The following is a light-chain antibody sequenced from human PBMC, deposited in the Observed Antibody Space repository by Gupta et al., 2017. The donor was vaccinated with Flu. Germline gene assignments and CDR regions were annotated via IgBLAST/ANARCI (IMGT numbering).Light chain of an antibody. CDR1: TSDVGGYNS. V-gene: IGLV2-14*01. J-gene: IGLJ2*01. CDR2: DVS. CDR3: SSYTSGSTLVVA. Sequence: QSAPTQPASVSGSPGQSITISCTGTTSDVGGYNSVSWYQQRPGTAPKLMIYDVSNRPSGISNRFSGSKSGNTASLTISGLQAEDEADYYCSSYTSGSTLVVAFGGGTKLTVL.